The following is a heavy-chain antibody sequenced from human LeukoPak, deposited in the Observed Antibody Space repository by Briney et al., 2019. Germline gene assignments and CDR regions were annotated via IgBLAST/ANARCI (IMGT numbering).Heavy chain of an antibody. J-gene: IGHJ4*02. D-gene: IGHD6-13*01. CDR3: ARDQQQLGEDY. Sequence: ASVKVSCKASGYTFTSYGISWVRQAPGQGLEWMGWISAYNGNTNYAQKLQGRVTMATGTSTSTAYMELRSLRSDDTAVYYCARDQQQLGEDYWGQGTLVTVSS. V-gene: IGHV1-18*01. CDR2: ISAYNGNT. CDR1: GYTFTSYG.